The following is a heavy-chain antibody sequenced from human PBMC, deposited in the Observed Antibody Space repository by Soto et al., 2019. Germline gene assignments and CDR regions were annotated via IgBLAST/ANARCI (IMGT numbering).Heavy chain of an antibody. CDR1: GGSFSGYY. J-gene: IGHJ4*02. V-gene: IGHV4-34*01. Sequence: PSETLSLTCAVYGGSFSGYYWSWIRQPPGKGLEWIGEINHSGSTNYNPSLKSRVTISVDTSKNQFSLKLSSVTAADTAVYYCARGWGLWDILTGYYPAAYYFDYWGQGTLVTVSS. D-gene: IGHD3-9*01. CDR3: ARGWGLWDILTGYYPAAYYFDY. CDR2: INHSGST.